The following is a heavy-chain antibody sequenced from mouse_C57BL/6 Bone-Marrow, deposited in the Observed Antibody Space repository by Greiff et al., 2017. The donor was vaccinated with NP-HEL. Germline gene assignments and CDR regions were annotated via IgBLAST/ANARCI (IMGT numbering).Heavy chain of an antibody. D-gene: IGHD2-2*01. Sequence: VQLQQPGAELVKPGASVKLSCKASGYTFTSYWMHWVKQRPGQGLEWIGMIHPNSGSTNYNEKFKSKATLTVDKSSSTAYMQLSSLTSEDSAVYYCARIYYGYSGAYWGQGTLVTVSA. CDR2: IHPNSGST. CDR3: ARIYYGYSGAY. CDR1: GYTFTSYW. J-gene: IGHJ3*01. V-gene: IGHV1-64*01.